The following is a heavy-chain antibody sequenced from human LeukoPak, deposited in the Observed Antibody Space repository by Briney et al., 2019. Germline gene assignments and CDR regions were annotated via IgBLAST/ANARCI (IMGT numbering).Heavy chain of an antibody. Sequence: GASVKVSCKTSGYNFRDYGTDWVRQAPGQGLEWMGWISAYNGNTNYAQKFQGRITMTTDTSTRTAYLELGSLRSDDTAVYYCAIMGATWGFDYWGQGTLITVPS. CDR1: GYNFRDYG. CDR2: ISAYNGNT. J-gene: IGHJ4*02. D-gene: IGHD3-16*01. CDR3: AIMGATWGFDY. V-gene: IGHV1-18*04.